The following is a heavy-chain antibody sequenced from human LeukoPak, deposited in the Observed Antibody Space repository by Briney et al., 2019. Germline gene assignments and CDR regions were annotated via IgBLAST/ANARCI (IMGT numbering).Heavy chain of an antibody. CDR3: ARTIGYYDSSGLSP. CDR2: ISWNSGSI. J-gene: IGHJ5*02. CDR1: GFTFDDYA. Sequence: QPGRSLRLSCAASGFTFDDYAMHWVRQAPGKGLEWVSGISWNSGSIGYADSVKGRFTISRDNAKNSLYLQMNSLRAEDTAVYYCARTIGYYDSSGLSPWGQGTLVTVSS. D-gene: IGHD3-22*01. V-gene: IGHV3-9*01.